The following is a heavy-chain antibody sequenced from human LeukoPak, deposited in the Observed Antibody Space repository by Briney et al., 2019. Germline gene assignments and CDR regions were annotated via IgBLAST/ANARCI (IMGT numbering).Heavy chain of an antibody. V-gene: IGHV4-39*01. J-gene: IGHJ4*02. CDR3: ARGHSSGYTVDY. D-gene: IGHD3-22*01. CDR1: GGSISSSSYY. Sequence: SETLSLTCTVSGGSISSSSYYWGWIRQPPGKGLEWIGSIYYSGSTYYNPSLKSRVTISVDTSKNQFSLKLSSVTAADTAVYYCARGHSSGYTVDYWGQGTLVTVSS. CDR2: IYYSGST.